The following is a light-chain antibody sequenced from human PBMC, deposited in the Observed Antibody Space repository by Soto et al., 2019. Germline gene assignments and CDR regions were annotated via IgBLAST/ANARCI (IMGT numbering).Light chain of an antibody. Sequence: EIVLTQSPCTLSLSPGERATLSCTASQSVTSSCLAWYQRKPSQAPRLLIHTTSIKTTALPDRFSGSGSGTDFTLTISRLEQEDSAASYCQQCGGRSRFSFGRGTKVDIK. CDR1: QSVTSSC. J-gene: IGKJ4*01. CDR2: TTS. CDR3: QQCGGRSRFS. V-gene: IGKV3-20*01.